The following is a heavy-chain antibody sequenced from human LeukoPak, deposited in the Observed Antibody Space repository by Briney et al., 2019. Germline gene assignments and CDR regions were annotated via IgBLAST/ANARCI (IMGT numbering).Heavy chain of an antibody. D-gene: IGHD3-16*01. CDR1: GFTSDVSA. CDR2: IRWNSGSI. CDR3: AKDIDKFWVDDAFDI. V-gene: IGHV3-9*02. J-gene: IGHJ3*02. Sequence: SLRLSCAVYGFTSDVSAMQWARQAPGKGMGWVSGIRWNSGSIGYADSVKGRFTISRDYAKNSLYLQMNRLRAQDTALYYYAKDIDKFWVDDAFDIWGQGTMVTVSS.